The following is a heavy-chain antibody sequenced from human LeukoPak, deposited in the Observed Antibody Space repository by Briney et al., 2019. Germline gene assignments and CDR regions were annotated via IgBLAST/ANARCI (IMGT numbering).Heavy chain of an antibody. CDR3: ARGLTDMDTANY. J-gene: IGHJ4*02. Sequence: GGSLRLSCAVSGFTVGRNYRTWVRQAPGKGLEWVSVIYTGGSTFYADSVKGRFTISRDNSKNILYLQMNSLRAEDTAVCYCARGLTDMDTANYWGQGTLVTVSS. V-gene: IGHV3-53*01. D-gene: IGHD5-18*01. CDR2: IYTGGST. CDR1: GFTVGRNY.